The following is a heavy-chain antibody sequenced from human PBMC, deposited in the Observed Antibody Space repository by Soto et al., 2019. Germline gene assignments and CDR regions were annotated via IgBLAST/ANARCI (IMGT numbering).Heavy chain of an antibody. V-gene: IGHV1-69*13. CDR3: ARTPGIAAARNPYYFDY. D-gene: IGHD6-13*01. Sequence: ASVKVSCKASGGTFSSYAISGVRQAPGQGLEWMGGIIPIFGTANYAQKFQGRVTITADESTSTAYMELSSLRSEDTAVYYCARTPGIAAARNPYYFDYWGQGTLVTVSS. J-gene: IGHJ4*02. CDR2: IIPIFGTA. CDR1: GGTFSSYA.